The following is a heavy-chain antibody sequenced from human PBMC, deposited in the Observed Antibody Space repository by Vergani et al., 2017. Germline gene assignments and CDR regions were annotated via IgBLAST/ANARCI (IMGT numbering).Heavy chain of an antibody. D-gene: IGHD6-19*01. Sequence: QLQLQESGPGLVKPSATLSLTCSVSGASIRSSNYYWGWIRQPPGKGLGWIASIYYSGDTYYNPSLNSRVTISVDTSKNKFSLKLSSVTAADTAVYFCARHSTVEWLVKLGWIDPWGQGILVTVSS. CDR3: ARHSTVEWLVKLGWIDP. CDR1: GASIRSSNYY. V-gene: IGHV4-39*01. J-gene: IGHJ5*02. CDR2: IYYSGDT.